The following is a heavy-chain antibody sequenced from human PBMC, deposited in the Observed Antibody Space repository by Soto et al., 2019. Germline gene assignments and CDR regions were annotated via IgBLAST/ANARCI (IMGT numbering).Heavy chain of an antibody. CDR3: ARGGAGYNFGAVY. CDR1: GGGNLRAYR. J-gene: IGHJ4*02. D-gene: IGHD5-12*01. Sequence: QGQLVQSGAEVKEPGSSVKGSCKASGGGNLRAYRTTWVRRAPGQGLEWMGGIIPKLGSANYAPKFQGRVTSTTDESTNSVYMELRSLRSDDTAVYYCARGGAGYNFGAVYWGQGTPVTVSS. V-gene: IGHV1-69*16. CDR2: IIPKLGSA.